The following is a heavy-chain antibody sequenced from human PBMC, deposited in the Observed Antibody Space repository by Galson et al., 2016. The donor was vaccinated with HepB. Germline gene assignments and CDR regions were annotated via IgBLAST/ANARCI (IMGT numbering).Heavy chain of an antibody. Sequence: SVKVSCKASGYTFTTYGISWVRQAPGQGLEWMGWISGYNGNTHYAQKFQDRVTLTSDTSTGTAYMELWSLTSDDTAVYYCAREDWNPRYYFNGMDVWGQGTTVTVSS. CDR3: AREDWNPRYYFNGMDV. V-gene: IGHV1-18*01. CDR1: GYTFTTYG. D-gene: IGHD1-1*01. J-gene: IGHJ6*02. CDR2: ISGYNGNT.